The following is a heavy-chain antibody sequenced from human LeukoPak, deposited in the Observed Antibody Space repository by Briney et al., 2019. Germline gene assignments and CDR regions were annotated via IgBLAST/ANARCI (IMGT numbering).Heavy chain of an antibody. D-gene: IGHD1-26*01. CDR1: GGSISSYP. CDR3: ARDLGSYRHYFDY. Sequence: PSETLSLTCTVSGGSISSYPWGWIRQPAGKGLEWIGRIYTSGSTNYNPSLKSRVTISVDKSKNQFSLILSSVTAADTAVYYCARDLGSYRHYFDYWGQGTPVTVSS. J-gene: IGHJ4*02. CDR2: IYTSGST. V-gene: IGHV4-4*07.